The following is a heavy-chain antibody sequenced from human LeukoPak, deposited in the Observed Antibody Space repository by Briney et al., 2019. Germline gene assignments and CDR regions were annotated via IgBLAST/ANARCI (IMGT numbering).Heavy chain of an antibody. V-gene: IGHV4-59*01. CDR1: GGSISSNF. J-gene: IGHJ6*03. D-gene: IGHD2-2*01. CDR2: IYYSGTT. CDR3: ARVVEPASVYFYYYMDV. Sequence: PSETLSLTCTVSGGSISSNFWSWFRQPPGKGLEWIGYIYYSGTTSYNASLKSRVTMSVDTSKNQFSLNLNSVTAADTAVYYCARVVEPASVYFYYYMDVWGKGTTVTVSS.